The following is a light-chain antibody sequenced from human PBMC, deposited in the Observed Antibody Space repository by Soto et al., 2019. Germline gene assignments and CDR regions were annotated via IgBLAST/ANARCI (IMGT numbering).Light chain of an antibody. J-gene: IGLJ3*02. CDR1: SGDVGAYNF. CDR2: DVI. V-gene: IGLV2-14*03. CDR3: TSFTTTDILV. Sequence: QSVLTQPASVSGSLGQSITISCTGTSGDVGAYNFVSWFQHYPGKAPKIILYDVISRPSGVSNRFSGSNSGSTATLTISVLQAEDEANYYCTSFTTTDILVLGGGTKLTVL.